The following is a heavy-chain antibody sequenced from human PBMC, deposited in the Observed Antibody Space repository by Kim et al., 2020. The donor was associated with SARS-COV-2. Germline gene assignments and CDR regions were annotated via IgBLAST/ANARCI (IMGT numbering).Heavy chain of an antibody. V-gene: IGHV7-4-1*02. Sequence: GNQMYAQGFTGRFVFSLDTSVSTAYLQISSLKAADTAVYYCASGRNWFDPWGQGTLVTVSS. CDR2: GNQ. CDR3: ASGRNWFDP. J-gene: IGHJ5*02.